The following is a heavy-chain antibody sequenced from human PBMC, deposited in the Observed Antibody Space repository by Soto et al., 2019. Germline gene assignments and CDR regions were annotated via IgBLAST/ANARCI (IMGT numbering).Heavy chain of an antibody. D-gene: IGHD3-22*01. Sequence: GGSLRLSCAASGFTFSSYDMHWVRQAPGKGLEWVAVISYDGSNKYYADSVKGRFTISRDNSKNTLYLQMNSLRAEDTAVYYCAKGYYYDSSGYYHQDYWGQGTQVTVSS. CDR2: ISYDGSNK. V-gene: IGHV3-30*18. CDR3: AKGYYYDSSGYYHQDY. J-gene: IGHJ4*02. CDR1: GFTFSSYD.